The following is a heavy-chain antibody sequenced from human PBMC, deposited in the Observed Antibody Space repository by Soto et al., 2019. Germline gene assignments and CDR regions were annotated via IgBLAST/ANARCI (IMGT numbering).Heavy chain of an antibody. D-gene: IGHD3-22*01. CDR2: ISGSGGST. Sequence: PGGSLRLSCAASGFTFSSYAMSWVRQAPGKGLEWVSAISGSGGSTYYADSVKGRFTISRDNSKNTLYLQMNSLRAEDTAVYYCAKGDTMIVVVSLGRFDPWGQGTLVTVSS. CDR1: GFTFSSYA. CDR3: AKGDTMIVVVSLGRFDP. J-gene: IGHJ5*02. V-gene: IGHV3-23*01.